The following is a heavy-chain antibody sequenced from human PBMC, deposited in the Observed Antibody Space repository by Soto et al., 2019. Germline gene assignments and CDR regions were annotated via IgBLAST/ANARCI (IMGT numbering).Heavy chain of an antibody. CDR1: GFTFSSYS. Sequence: GGPLRLPSAASGFTFSSYSMNWVRQAPGKGLEWVSYISSSSSTIYYADSVKGRFTISRDNAKNSLYLQMNSLRAEDTAVYYCARDGGYSYGPFDYWGQGTLVTVSS. CDR2: ISSSSSTI. CDR3: ARDGGYSYGPFDY. D-gene: IGHD5-18*01. V-gene: IGHV3-48*01. J-gene: IGHJ4*02.